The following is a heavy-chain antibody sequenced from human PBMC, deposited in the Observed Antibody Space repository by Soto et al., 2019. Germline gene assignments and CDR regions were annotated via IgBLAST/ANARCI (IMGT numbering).Heavy chain of an antibody. D-gene: IGHD1-26*01. CDR2: ISYDGSNK. CDR3: AKDPAPASWVSLIDY. V-gene: IGHV3-30*18. J-gene: IGHJ4*02. Sequence: GGSLRLSCAASGFTFSSYGMHWVRQAPGKGLEWVAVISYDGSNKYYADSVKGRFTISRDNSKNTLYLQMNSLRAEDTAVYYCAKDPAPASWVSLIDYLGQGTLFTVSS. CDR1: GFTFSSYG.